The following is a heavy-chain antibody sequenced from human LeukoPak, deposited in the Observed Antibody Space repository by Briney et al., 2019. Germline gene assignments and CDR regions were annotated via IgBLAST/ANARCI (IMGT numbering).Heavy chain of an antibody. D-gene: IGHD6-13*01. Sequence: SGGSLRLSCAASGFTFSSYSMNWVRQAPGKGLEWVSSISSSSSYIYYADSVKGRFTISRDNAKNSLYLQMNSLGAEDTAVYYCARELSIAAAGTGYWGQGTLVTVSS. V-gene: IGHV3-21*01. CDR2: ISSSSSYI. CDR1: GFTFSSYS. CDR3: ARELSIAAAGTGY. J-gene: IGHJ4*02.